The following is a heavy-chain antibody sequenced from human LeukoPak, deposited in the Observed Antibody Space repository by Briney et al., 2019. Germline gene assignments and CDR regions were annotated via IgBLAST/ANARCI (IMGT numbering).Heavy chain of an antibody. CDR2: ISSSGSTI. Sequence: GGSLRLSCAASGFTFSDYYMSWIRQAPGKGLEWGSYISSSGSTIYYADSVKGRFTISRDNAKNSLYLQMNSLRAEDTAVYYCASVSRGRVSYYFDYWGQGTLVTVSS. CDR3: ASVSRGRVSYYFDY. D-gene: IGHD1-26*01. V-gene: IGHV3-11*01. CDR1: GFTFSDYY. J-gene: IGHJ4*02.